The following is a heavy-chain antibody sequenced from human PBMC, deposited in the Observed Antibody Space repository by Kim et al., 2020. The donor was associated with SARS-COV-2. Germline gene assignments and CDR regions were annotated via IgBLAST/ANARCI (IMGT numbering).Heavy chain of an antibody. Sequence: TNYAQKLQGRVTMTTDTSTSTAYMELRSLRSDDTAVYYCARVLQRVGDYWGQGTLVTVSS. CDR3: ARVLQRVGDY. J-gene: IGHJ4*02. CDR2: T. D-gene: IGHD2-15*01. V-gene: IGHV1-18*01.